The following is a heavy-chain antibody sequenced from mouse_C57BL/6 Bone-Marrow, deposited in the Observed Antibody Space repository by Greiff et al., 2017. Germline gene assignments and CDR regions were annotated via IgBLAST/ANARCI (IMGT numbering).Heavy chain of an antibody. D-gene: IGHD2-3*01. J-gene: IGHJ2*01. CDR2: IDPETGGT. CDR3: TRVGYDGYYERDY. Sequence: QVQLKESGAELVRPGASVTLSCKASGYTFTDYEMHWVKQTPVHGLEWIGAIDPETGGTAYNQKFKGKAILTADKSSSTAYMERRSLTSEDSAVYYCTRVGYDGYYERDYWGQGTTLTVSS. V-gene: IGHV1-15*01. CDR1: GYTFTDYE.